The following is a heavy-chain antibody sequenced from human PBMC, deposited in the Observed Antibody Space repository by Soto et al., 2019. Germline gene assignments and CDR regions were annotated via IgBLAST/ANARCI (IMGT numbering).Heavy chain of an antibody. Sequence: PGGSLRLSCAASGFTFSSYAMNWVRQAPGKGLEWVSYISGSGRTIYYADSVKGRFTISRDSAKKSLFLQMNSLRAEDTALYYCARGDDNSGYYYAFDSWGQGTPVTVSS. J-gene: IGHJ4*02. CDR1: GFTFSSYA. CDR3: ARGDDNSGYYYAFDS. V-gene: IGHV3-48*03. CDR2: ISGSGRTI. D-gene: IGHD3-22*01.